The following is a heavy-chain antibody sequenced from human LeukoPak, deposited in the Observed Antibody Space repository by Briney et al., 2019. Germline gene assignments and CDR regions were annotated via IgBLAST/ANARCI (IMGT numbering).Heavy chain of an antibody. CDR1: GFSFSNYA. CDR2: MSGSGSGSGGNT. Sequence: GGSLRLSCAASGFSFSNYAMSWVRQAPGKGLEWVSAMSGSGSGSGGNTFYADFVKGRFTISRDNSKNTLYLHMNSLRAEDTAVYFCAKDRLPRYCSSSSCSYHPVDYWGRGTLVTVSS. V-gene: IGHV3-23*01. D-gene: IGHD2-2*01. J-gene: IGHJ4*02. CDR3: AKDRLPRYCSSSSCSYHPVDY.